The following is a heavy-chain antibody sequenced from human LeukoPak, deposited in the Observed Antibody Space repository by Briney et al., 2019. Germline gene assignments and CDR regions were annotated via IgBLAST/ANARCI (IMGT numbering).Heavy chain of an antibody. CDR2: ISGSGGST. J-gene: IGHJ4*02. CDR3: AKDYYGSGSYYYPYDFDY. CDR1: GFTFSSYG. Sequence: GGSLRLSCAASGFTFSSYGMSWVRQAPGKGLEWVSAISGSGGSTYYADSVKGRFTISRDNSKNTLYLQMNSLRAEDTAVYYCAKDYYGSGSYYYPYDFDYWGQGTVVRVSS. V-gene: IGHV3-23*01. D-gene: IGHD3-10*01.